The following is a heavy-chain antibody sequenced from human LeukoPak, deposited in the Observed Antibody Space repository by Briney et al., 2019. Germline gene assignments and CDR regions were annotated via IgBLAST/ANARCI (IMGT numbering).Heavy chain of an antibody. Sequence: ASVKVSCKASGYTFTGYYMHWVRQAPGQGLEWMGWINPNSGGTNYAQKFQGRVTMTRDTSISTAYMELSRLRSDDTAVYYCARETWYDSAHYYYYYMDVWGKGTTVTVSS. CDR3: ARETWYDSAHYYYYYMDV. J-gene: IGHJ6*03. CDR1: GYTFTGYY. V-gene: IGHV1-2*02. D-gene: IGHD3-3*01. CDR2: INPNSGGT.